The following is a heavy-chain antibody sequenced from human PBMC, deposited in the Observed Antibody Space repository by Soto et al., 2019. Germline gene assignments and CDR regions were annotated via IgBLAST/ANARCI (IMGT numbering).Heavy chain of an antibody. CDR2: ISYDGSNK. D-gene: IGHD2-2*01. J-gene: IGHJ6*04. CDR3: ANSRPYYYYGMDV. V-gene: IGHV3-30*18. Sequence: GGSLRLSCAASGFTFSSYGMHWVRQAPGKGLEWVAVISYDGSNKYYADSVRGRFTISRDNSKNTLYLQMNSLRAEDTAVYYCANSRPYYYYGMDVWGKGTTVTVS. CDR1: GFTFSSYG.